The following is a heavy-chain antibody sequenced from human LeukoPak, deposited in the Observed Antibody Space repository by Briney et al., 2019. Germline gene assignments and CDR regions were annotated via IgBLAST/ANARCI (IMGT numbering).Heavy chain of an antibody. CDR3: ARGQFQRDY. CDR1: GGSFSGFY. Sequence: PSETLSLTCAVYGGSFSGFYWSWIRQPPGKGLEWIGEINHSGSTYYNPSLKSRVTISVDTSKKQFSLILSSVTAADTAVYYCARGQFQRDYWGQGTLVTVSS. CDR2: INHSGST. V-gene: IGHV4-34*01. J-gene: IGHJ4*02.